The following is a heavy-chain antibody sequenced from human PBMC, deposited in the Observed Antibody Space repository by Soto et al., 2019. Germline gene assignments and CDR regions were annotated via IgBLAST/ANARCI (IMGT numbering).Heavy chain of an antibody. D-gene: IGHD6-19*01. J-gene: IGHJ4*02. V-gene: IGHV4-30-4*01. CDR2: IYYSGNT. Sequence: LTCTVSGGSTSSDNYWSWIRQPPGEGLEWIGHIYYSGNTDYNPSLKSRLAISIDTSKNQFSLKLSSVTAADTAVYFCARSVAVPGAHIDYWGQGTQVT. CDR3: ARSVAVPGAHIDY. CDR1: GGSTSSDNY.